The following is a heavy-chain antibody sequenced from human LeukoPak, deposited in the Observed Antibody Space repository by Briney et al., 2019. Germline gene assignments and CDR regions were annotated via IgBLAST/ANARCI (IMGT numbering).Heavy chain of an antibody. CDR1: KFTFSSYW. CDR3: ARQQQLAYYFDY. D-gene: IGHD6-13*01. Sequence: GGSLRLSCAASKFTFSSYWMSWARQAPGKGLEWVANIKQDGSEKYYVDSVKGRFTISRDNAKNSLSLQMNSLRAEDTAVYYCARQQQLAYYFDYWGQGTLVTVSS. V-gene: IGHV3-7*02. CDR2: IKQDGSEK. J-gene: IGHJ4*02.